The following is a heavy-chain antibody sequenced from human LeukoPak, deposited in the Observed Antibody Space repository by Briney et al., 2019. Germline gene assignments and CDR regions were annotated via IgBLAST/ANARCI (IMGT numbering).Heavy chain of an antibody. J-gene: IGHJ4*02. CDR3: VREISLIAVAAHFDL. Sequence: SETLSLTCTVSGGSISSRSNYWGWIRQRPGKGLEWIGSIYYSGRTSYNPSLNSRVTISVDKSKNQFSLNLTSVTAADTAVYYCVREISLIAVAAHFDLWGQGTLVIASS. CDR1: GGSISSRSNY. CDR2: IYYSGRT. D-gene: IGHD6-19*01. V-gene: IGHV4-39*07.